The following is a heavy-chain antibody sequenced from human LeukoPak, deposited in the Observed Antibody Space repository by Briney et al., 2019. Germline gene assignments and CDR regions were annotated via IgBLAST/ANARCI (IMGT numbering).Heavy chain of an antibody. J-gene: IGHJ1*01. CDR2: MNPNGGHT. D-gene: IGHD3-3*01. V-gene: IGHV1-8*01. CDR3: TRNTAGARFFQR. CDR1: GSTFTSYD. Sequence: ASVKVSCKASGSTFTSYDINWVRQATGQGLEWMGWMNPNGGHTGYAQKFQGRVTMTRNTSVSTAYMELSSLTSEDTAVYYCTRNTAGARFFQRWGQGTLVTVSS.